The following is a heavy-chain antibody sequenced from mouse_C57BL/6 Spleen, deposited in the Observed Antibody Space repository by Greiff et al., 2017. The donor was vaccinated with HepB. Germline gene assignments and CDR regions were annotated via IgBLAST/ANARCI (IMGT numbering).Heavy chain of an antibody. CDR1: GYTFTSYW. CDR3: ASDYYGSSSDAMDY. V-gene: IGHV1-74*01. D-gene: IGHD1-1*01. CDR2: IHPSDSDT. J-gene: IGHJ4*01. Sequence: QVQLKQPGAELVKPGASVKVSCKASGYTFTSYWMHWVKQRPGQGLEWIGRIHPSDSDTNYNQKFKGKATLTVDKSSSTAYMQLSSLTSEDSAVYYCASDYYGSSSDAMDYWGQGTSVTVSS.